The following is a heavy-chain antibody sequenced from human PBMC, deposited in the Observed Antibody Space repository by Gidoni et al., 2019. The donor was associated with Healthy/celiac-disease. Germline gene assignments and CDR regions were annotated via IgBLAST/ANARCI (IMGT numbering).Heavy chain of an antibody. Sequence: QLQLQESGPGLVKPSETLSLTCTVSGGSIRSSSYYWGWLRQPPGKGLEWIGSIYYSGSTYYNPSLKSRVTISVDTSKNQFSLKLSSVTAADTAVYYCVAPGIAAAGGFDYWGQGTLVTVSS. CDR2: IYYSGST. CDR1: GGSIRSSSYY. V-gene: IGHV4-39*07. D-gene: IGHD6-13*01. CDR3: VAPGIAAAGGFDY. J-gene: IGHJ4*02.